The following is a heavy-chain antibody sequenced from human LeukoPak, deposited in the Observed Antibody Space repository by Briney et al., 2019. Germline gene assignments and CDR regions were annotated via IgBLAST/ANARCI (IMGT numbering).Heavy chain of an antibody. CDR1: GFSFSSYA. Sequence: PGGSLRLSCAASGFSFSSYAMSWVRQAPGKGLEWVSAISGSGGSTYYADSVKGRFTISRDNSKNTLYLQMNSLRAEDTAVYYCAKDLGRSGGYFDYWGQGTLVTVSS. J-gene: IGHJ4*02. D-gene: IGHD1-14*01. CDR2: ISGSGGST. CDR3: AKDLGRSGGYFDY. V-gene: IGHV3-23*01.